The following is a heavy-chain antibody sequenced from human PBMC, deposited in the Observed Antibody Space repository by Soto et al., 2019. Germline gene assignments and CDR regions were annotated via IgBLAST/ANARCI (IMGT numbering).Heavy chain of an antibody. Sequence: PGGSLRLSCAASGFTFSSYSMNWVRQAPGKGLEWVSSISSSSSYIYYADSVKGRFTISRDNAKNSLYLQMNSLRAEDTAVYYCARDPSQRVATVTYWFDPWGQGTLVTVSS. CDR1: GFTFSSYS. D-gene: IGHD4-17*01. CDR3: ARDPSQRVATVTYWFDP. CDR2: ISSSSSYI. V-gene: IGHV3-21*01. J-gene: IGHJ5*02.